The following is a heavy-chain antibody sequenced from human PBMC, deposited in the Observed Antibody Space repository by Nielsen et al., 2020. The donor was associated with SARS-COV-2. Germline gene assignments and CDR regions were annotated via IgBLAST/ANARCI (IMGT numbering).Heavy chain of an antibody. V-gene: IGHV4-31*03. CDR3: ARGAAWFDP. J-gene: IGHJ5*02. Sequence: SETLSLTCTVSGDSITSGGSHWSWIRHHPSRGLEWLGFTSYDGNTYSNPSLESRLIISVDTSGNQFSLRLNSVTAADTAIYFCARGAAWFDPWGQGTRVTVSS. D-gene: IGHD2-15*01. CDR1: GDSITSGGSH. CDR2: TSYDGNT.